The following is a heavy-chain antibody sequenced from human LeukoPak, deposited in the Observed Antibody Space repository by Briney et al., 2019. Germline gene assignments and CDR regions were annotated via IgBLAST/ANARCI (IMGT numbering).Heavy chain of an antibody. CDR1: GGSINSGDHY. D-gene: IGHD2-21*01. Sequence: SQTLSLPCTVCGGSINSGDHYWSWIRQPPGKRLEWIGYIHHSGNTYYNASLKSRVTISTDMSKNQFSLSLTSVTAADSAVYNCARAAAAYTSWYFFDYWGLGTLVTVSS. CDR3: ARAAAAYTSWYFFDY. J-gene: IGHJ4*02. CDR2: IHHSGNT. V-gene: IGHV4-30-4*01.